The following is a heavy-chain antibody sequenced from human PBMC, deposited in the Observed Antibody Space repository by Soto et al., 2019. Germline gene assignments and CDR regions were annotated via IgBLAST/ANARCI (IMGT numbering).Heavy chain of an antibody. CDR2: INHSGST. D-gene: IGHD3-3*01. Sequence: SETLSLTCAVYGGSFSGYYWSWIRQPPGKGLEWIGEINHSGSTNYNPSLKSRVTISVDTSKNQFSLKLSSVTAADTAVYYCARGPYDFSSGYFYGMDVWGQGTTVTVSS. CDR1: GGSFSGYY. CDR3: ARGPYDFSSGYFYGMDV. J-gene: IGHJ6*02. V-gene: IGHV4-34*01.